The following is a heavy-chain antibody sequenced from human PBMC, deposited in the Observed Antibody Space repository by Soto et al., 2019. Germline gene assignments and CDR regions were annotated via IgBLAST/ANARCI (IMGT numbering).Heavy chain of an antibody. Sequence: QVQLVESGGGVVQPGRSLRLSCAAPGFTFSSYGMHWVRQAPGKGLEWVAVISYDGSNKYYADSVKGRFTISRDNSKNTQYLQMNSLRAEDTAVYYCAKDHGGIAARRGTGVSSGWYDYWGQGTLVTVSS. V-gene: IGHV3-30*18. CDR1: GFTFSSYG. J-gene: IGHJ4*02. D-gene: IGHD6-19*01. CDR2: ISYDGSNK. CDR3: AKDHGGIAARRGTGVSSGWYDY.